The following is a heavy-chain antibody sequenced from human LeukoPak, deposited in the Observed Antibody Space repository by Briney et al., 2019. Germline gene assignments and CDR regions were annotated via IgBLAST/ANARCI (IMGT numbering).Heavy chain of an antibody. V-gene: IGHV4-59*01. J-gene: IGHJ4*02. CDR2: IYYSGTT. CDR1: GGSISSYY. CDR3: ARGEPAFSSGWYTYYFDY. Sequence: KPSETLSLICAVSGGSISSYYWSWIRQTPGKGLEWIGYIYYSGTTNYNPSLRSRVAISLDTSKNQFSLKLSPVTAADTAVYYCARGEPAFSSGWYTYYFDYWGQGTLVTVSS. D-gene: IGHD6-19*01.